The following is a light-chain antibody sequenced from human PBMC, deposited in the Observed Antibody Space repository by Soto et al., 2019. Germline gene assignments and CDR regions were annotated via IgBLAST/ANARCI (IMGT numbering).Light chain of an antibody. CDR3: SSYSNINTLL. J-gene: IGLJ2*01. Sequence: QSVLTQPPSASGSPGQSVTVSCTGTSSDVGGYNFVSWYQQHPGKVPKLMLYEVSKRPSGVPDRFSGSKSGNTASLTVSGLQAEDEADYYCSSYSNINTLLFGGGPKVTVL. CDR2: EVS. V-gene: IGLV2-8*01. CDR1: SSDVGGYNF.